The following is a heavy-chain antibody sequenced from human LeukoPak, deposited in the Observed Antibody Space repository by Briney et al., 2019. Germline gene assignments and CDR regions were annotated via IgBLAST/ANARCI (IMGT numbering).Heavy chain of an antibody. J-gene: IGHJ6*03. CDR1: GYSFATYW. V-gene: IGHV5-51*01. CDR2: IYPGDSDT. CDR3: ARAIQQLVRLGGYYYYMGV. Sequence: GESLKISCKGSGYSFATYWIGWVRQMPGRGLEWMGIIYPGDSDTKYSPSFEGQVTLPVDRSISTAYLQWRTLKASDTAMYYCARAIQQLVRLGGYYYYMGVWGKGTTVTVSS. D-gene: IGHD1-1*01.